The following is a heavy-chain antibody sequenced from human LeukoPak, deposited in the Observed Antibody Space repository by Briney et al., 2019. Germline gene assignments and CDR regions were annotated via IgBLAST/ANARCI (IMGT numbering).Heavy chain of an antibody. CDR2: ISYDGSNK. Sequence: PGGSLRLSCAASGFTFSSYSINWVRQAPGKGLEWVAVISYDGSNKYYADSVKGRFTISRDNSENTLYLQMNSLRAEDTALYYCARAFYGSGSYAKAHDYWGQGTLVTVSS. V-gene: IGHV3-30*03. D-gene: IGHD3-10*01. J-gene: IGHJ4*02. CDR3: ARAFYGSGSYAKAHDY. CDR1: GFTFSSYS.